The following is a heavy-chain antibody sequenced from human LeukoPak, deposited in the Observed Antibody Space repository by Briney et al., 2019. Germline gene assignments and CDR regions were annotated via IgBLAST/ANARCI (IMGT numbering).Heavy chain of an antibody. CDR3: ATPRPSGVAVVSLGW. Sequence: ASVKVSCKVSGYTLTELSMHWVRQAPGKGLEWMGGFDPEDGETIYAQKFQGRVTMTEDTSTDTAYMELSSLRSEDTAVYYCATPRPSGVAVVSLGWWGQGTLVTVSS. J-gene: IGHJ4*02. V-gene: IGHV1-24*01. D-gene: IGHD6-19*01. CDR1: GYTLTELS. CDR2: FDPEDGET.